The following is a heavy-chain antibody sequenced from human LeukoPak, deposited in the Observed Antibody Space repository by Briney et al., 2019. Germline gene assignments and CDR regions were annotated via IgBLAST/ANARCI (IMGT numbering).Heavy chain of an antibody. Sequence: GGSLRLSCAASGFTFSSYWMSWVRQAPGKGLEWVANIKQDGSEKYYVDSVKGRFTISRDNAKNSLYLQMNSLRAEDTAVYYCARASSRPYSSCWYSDYWGQGTLVTVSS. CDR3: ARASSRPYSSCWYSDY. CDR1: GFTFSSYW. V-gene: IGHV3-7*01. D-gene: IGHD6-13*01. CDR2: IKQDGSEK. J-gene: IGHJ4*02.